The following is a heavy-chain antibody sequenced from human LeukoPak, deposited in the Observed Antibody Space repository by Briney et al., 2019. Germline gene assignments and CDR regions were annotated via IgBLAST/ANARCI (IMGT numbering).Heavy chain of an antibody. V-gene: IGHV1-2*06. Sequence: ASVKVSCKASGYTFTGYYMHWVRQAPGQGLEWMGRINPNSGGSNYAQKFQGRVTMTRDTSISTAYMELSRLRSDDTALYYCARDGPGGGGNSGVGYWGQGTLVTVSS. CDR2: INPNSGGS. CDR3: ARDGPGGGGNSGVGY. D-gene: IGHD4-23*01. CDR1: GYTFTGYY. J-gene: IGHJ4*02.